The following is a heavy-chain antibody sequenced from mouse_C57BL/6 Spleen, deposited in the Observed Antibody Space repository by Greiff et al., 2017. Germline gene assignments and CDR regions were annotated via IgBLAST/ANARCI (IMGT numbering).Heavy chain of an antibody. D-gene: IGHD1-1*01. CDR1: GYTFTSYW. CDR2: IYPGNSDT. V-gene: IGHV1-5*01. CDR3: TRPVKGETWFAY. J-gene: IGHJ3*01. Sequence: VQLQQSGTVLARPGASVKMSCKTSGYTFTSYWMHWVKQRPGQGLEWIGAIYPGNSDTSYNQKFKGKAKLTAVTSASTAYMELSSLTNEDSAVYYCTRPVKGETWFAYWGQGTLVTVSA.